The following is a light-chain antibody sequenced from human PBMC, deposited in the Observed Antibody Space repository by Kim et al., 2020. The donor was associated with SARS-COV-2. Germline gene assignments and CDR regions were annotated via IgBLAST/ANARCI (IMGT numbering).Light chain of an antibody. V-gene: IGKV3-15*01. J-gene: IGKJ5*01. CDR2: GAS. CDR3: QQYNNWRIT. CDR1: QSVSSN. Sequence: VSPGERATLSCRASQSVSSNLAWYQQKPGQAPRLLIYGASTRATGIPARFSGSGSGTEFTLTISSLQSEDFAVYYCQQYNNWRITFGQGTRLEIK.